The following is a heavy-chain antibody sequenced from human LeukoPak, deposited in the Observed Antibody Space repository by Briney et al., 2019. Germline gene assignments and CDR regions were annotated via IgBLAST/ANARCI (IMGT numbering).Heavy chain of an antibody. J-gene: IGHJ4*02. V-gene: IGHV4-59*08. CDR1: GGSMSPYH. CDR3: ARAVSGRFDY. Sequence: SETLSLTCTVSGGSMSPYHWGWIRQPPGKGLEWTGYIYCTNYNPSLKSGVTISVDTSKNQFSLKLSSVTAADTAIYYCARAVSGRFDYWGQGTLVTVSS. CDR2: IYCT. D-gene: IGHD6-19*01.